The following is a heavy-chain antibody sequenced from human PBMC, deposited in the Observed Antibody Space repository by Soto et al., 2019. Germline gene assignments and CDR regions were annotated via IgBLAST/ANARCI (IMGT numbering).Heavy chain of an antibody. CDR1: GFTFSSYG. J-gene: IGHJ6*02. CDR2: IWYDGSNK. D-gene: IGHD3-22*01. CDR3: ARGYDSSGYYYSRAGLAYYYGMDV. V-gene: IGHV3-33*01. Sequence: PGGSLRLSCAASGFTFSSYGMHWVRQAPGKGLEWVAVIWYDGSNKYYADSVKGRFTISRDNSKNTLYLQMNSLRAEDTAVYYCARGYDSSGYYYSRAGLAYYYGMDVWSQGTTVTVYS.